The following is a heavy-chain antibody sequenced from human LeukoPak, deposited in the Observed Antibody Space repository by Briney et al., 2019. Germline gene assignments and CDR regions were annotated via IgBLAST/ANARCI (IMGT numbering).Heavy chain of an antibody. CDR2: ISSSSSTI. J-gene: IGHJ4*02. CDR3: ATGGFNWNDADFDY. D-gene: IGHD1-1*01. Sequence: GGSLRLSCAASGFTFSSYSMTWVRQAPGKGLEWVSYISSSSSTIYYADSVKGRFTISRDNAKNSLYLQMNSLRAEDTAVYYCATGGFNWNDADFDYWGRGTLVTVSS. V-gene: IGHV3-48*01. CDR1: GFTFSSYS.